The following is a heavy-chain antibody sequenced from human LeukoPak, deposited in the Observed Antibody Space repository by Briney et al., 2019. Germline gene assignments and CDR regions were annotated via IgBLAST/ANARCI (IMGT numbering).Heavy chain of an antibody. J-gene: IGHJ3*02. CDR1: GFTFSSSA. Sequence: ASVKVSCKASGFTFSSSAMQWVRQARGQRLEWIGWIVVGSGNTIFAQKFQERVTITRDMSTSTAYMELSSLRSEDTAVYYCATDQGYAGAFDIWGQGTMVTVSS. V-gene: IGHV1-58*02. D-gene: IGHD3-16*01. CDR3: ATDQGYAGAFDI. CDR2: IVVGSGNT.